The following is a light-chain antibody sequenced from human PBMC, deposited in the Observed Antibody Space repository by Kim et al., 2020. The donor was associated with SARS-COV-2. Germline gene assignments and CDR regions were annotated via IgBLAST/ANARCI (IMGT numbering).Light chain of an antibody. Sequence: SSELTQDPAVSVALGQTVRITCQGDSLRSYYASWYQQKPGQAPVLVIYGKNNRPSGIPDRFSGSSSGNTASLTITGAQAEDEADYYCNSRDSSGNHWVFAGGTQLTGL. CDR1: SLRSYY. J-gene: IGLJ3*02. CDR2: GKN. CDR3: NSRDSSGNHWV. V-gene: IGLV3-19*01.